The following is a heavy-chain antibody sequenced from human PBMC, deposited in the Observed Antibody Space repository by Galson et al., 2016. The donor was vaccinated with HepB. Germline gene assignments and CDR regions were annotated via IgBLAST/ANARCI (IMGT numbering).Heavy chain of an antibody. V-gene: IGHV3-53*01. CDR3: ATAPTLGY. CDR2: IYSGGTT. CDR1: GFTVSSNY. Sequence: SLRLSCAASGFTVSSNYMSWVRQAPGKGLEGVSVIYSGGTTFYGDSVKGRFTISRDTSKNTLYLQMNSLTAEDTAVYYCATAPTLGYWGQGTLVTVSS. D-gene: IGHD3-16*01. J-gene: IGHJ4*02.